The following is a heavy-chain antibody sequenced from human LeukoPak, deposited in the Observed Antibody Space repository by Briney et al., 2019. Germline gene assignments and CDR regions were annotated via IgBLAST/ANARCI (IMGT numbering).Heavy chain of an antibody. V-gene: IGHV3-21*04. Sequence: GGSLRLSCAASGFTFSTYSMNWVRQAPGKGLEWVSSISGSSIYIYYADSVKGRFTISRDNSKNTLYLQMNSLRAEDTAVYYCTKTAPAAIYWFDPWGQGTLVTVSS. CDR1: GFTFSTYS. J-gene: IGHJ5*02. CDR2: ISGSSIYI. CDR3: TKTAPAAIYWFDP. D-gene: IGHD2-2*02.